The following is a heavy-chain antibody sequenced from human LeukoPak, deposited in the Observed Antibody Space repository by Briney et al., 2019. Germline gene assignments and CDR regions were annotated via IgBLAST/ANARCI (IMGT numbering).Heavy chain of an antibody. CDR2: ISAYNGNT. V-gene: IGHV1-18*01. CDR3: ARDYLPEARFHFWSGYRVPSDY. D-gene: IGHD3-3*02. CDR1: GYTFTSYG. Sequence: ASVKVSCKASGYTFTSYGISWVRQAPGQGLEWMGWISAYNGNTNYAQKLQGRVTMTTDTSTSTAYMELRSLRSDDTAVYYCARDYLPEARFHFWSGYRVPSDYWGQGTLVTVSS. J-gene: IGHJ4*02.